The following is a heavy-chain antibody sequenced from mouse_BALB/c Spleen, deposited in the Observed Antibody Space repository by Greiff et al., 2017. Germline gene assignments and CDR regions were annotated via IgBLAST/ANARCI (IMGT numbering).Heavy chain of an antibody. D-gene: IGHD2-4*01. Sequence: EVMLVESGGGLVQPGGSRKLSCAASGFTFSSFGMHWVRQTPEKRLELVAAINSNGGSTYYPDTVKGRFTISRDNAKNTLYLQMSSLKSEDTALYYCASVYYDYPAWFAYWGQGTLVTVSA. CDR2: INSNGGST. J-gene: IGHJ3*01. CDR3: ASVYYDYPAWFAY. CDR1: GFTFSSFG. V-gene: IGHV5-6-2*01.